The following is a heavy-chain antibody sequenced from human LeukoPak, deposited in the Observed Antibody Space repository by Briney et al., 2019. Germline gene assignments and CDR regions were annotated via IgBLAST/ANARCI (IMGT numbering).Heavy chain of an antibody. CDR3: ARVGGSSRNYYYYYMDV. CDR2: IYYSGST. V-gene: IGHV4-59*01. CDR1: GGSISSYY. D-gene: IGHD2-2*01. Sequence: SETLSLTCTVSGGSISSYYWSWIRQPPGKGLEWIGYIYYSGSTNYNPSLKSRVTISVDTSKNQFSLKLSSVTAADTAVYYCARVGGSSRNYYYYYMDVWGKGTTVTISS. J-gene: IGHJ6*03.